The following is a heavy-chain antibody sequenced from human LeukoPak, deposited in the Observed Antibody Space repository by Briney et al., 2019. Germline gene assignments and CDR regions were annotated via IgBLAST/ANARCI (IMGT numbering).Heavy chain of an antibody. CDR2: IKQDGSEK. J-gene: IGHJ4*02. CDR3: AKTRPLDSSSWSHGDY. Sequence: GGSLRLSCAASGFTFSSYWMSWVRQAPGKGLEWVANIKQDGSEKYYVDSVKGRFTISRDNAKNSLYLQMDSLRAEDTAVYYCAKTRPLDSSSWSHGDYWGQGTLVTVSS. D-gene: IGHD6-13*01. CDR1: GFTFSSYW. V-gene: IGHV3-7*03.